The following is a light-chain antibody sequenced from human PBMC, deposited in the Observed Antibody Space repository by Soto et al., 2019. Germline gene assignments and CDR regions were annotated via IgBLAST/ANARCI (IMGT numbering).Light chain of an antibody. CDR3: QQRYRWHDS. V-gene: IGKV3-11*01. CDR1: QSVTNC. J-gene: IGKJ1*01. CDR2: NAS. Sequence: EIVLTQSPGTLSLSPGERATLSCRASQSVTNCLAWYQQKPGQSPSLLIYNASHRATGSPARFSGSGYGTDFTLTISSLEPKDFSVYYCQQRYRWHDSFGQGLKVEIK.